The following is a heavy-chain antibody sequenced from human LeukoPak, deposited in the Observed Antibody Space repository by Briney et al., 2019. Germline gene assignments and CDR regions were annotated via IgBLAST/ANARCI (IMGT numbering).Heavy chain of an antibody. Sequence: GGSLRLSCAASGFTFSSYSMSWVRQAPGKGLEWVSGISGSGGSTDYADSVKGGFTISRDNSKNTLYLQMNSLRVEDTAVYYCAKDPGYQVVYCFDYWGQGTLVTVSS. CDR3: AKDPGYQVVYCFDY. CDR2: ISGSGGST. J-gene: IGHJ4*02. D-gene: IGHD2-2*01. V-gene: IGHV3-23*01. CDR1: GFTFSSYS.